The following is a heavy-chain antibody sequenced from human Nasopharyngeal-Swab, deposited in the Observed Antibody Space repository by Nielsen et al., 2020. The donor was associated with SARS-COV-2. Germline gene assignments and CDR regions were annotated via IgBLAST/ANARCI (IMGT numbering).Heavy chain of an antibody. CDR3: ARTVNDFWSGYYPDY. V-gene: IGHV5-10-1*01. J-gene: IGHJ4*02. D-gene: IGHD3-3*01. CDR1: GYSFTSYW. Sequence: GGSLRLSCKGSGYSFTSYWIGWVRQMPGKGLEWMGIIYPSDSYTNYSPSFQGHVTISADKSISTAYLQWSSLKASDTAMYYCARTVNDFWSGYYPDYWGQGTLVTVSS. CDR2: IYPSDSYT.